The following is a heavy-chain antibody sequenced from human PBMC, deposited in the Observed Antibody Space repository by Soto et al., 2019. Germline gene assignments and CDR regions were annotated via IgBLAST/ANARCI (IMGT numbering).Heavy chain of an antibody. J-gene: IGHJ6*02. V-gene: IGHV1-2*02. CDR2: INPNSGGT. D-gene: IGHD3-10*01. Sequence: ASVKVSCKASGYTFTGYYMHWVRQAPGQGLEWMGWINPNSGGTNYAQKFQGRVTMTRDTSISTAYMELSRLRSDDTAVYYCARAGYYGSGSPEYYYYYGMDVWGQGTTVT. CDR1: GYTFTGYY. CDR3: ARAGYYGSGSPEYYYYYGMDV.